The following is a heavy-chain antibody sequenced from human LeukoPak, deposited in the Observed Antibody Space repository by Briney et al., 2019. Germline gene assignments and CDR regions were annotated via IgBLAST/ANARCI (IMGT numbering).Heavy chain of an antibody. CDR2: IWYDGSNK. CDR3: AKAYGSGSYYPYYYYYYMDV. D-gene: IGHD3-10*01. CDR1: GFTFSSYG. V-gene: IGHV3-33*06. Sequence: GGSLRLSCAASGFTFSSYGMHWVRQAPGKGLEWVAVIWYDGSNKYYADSVKGRFTISRDNSKTTLYLQMNSLRAEDTAVYYCAKAYGSGSYYPYYYYYYMDVWGKGTTVTVSS. J-gene: IGHJ6*03.